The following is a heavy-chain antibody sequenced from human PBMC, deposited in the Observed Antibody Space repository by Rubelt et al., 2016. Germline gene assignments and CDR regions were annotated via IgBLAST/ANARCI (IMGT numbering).Heavy chain of an antibody. CDR3: ARGGGLTWWDILNY. Sequence: QVQLVQSGAEVKKPGASVTVSCKASGYSFTNYGVHWVRQAPGQGLEWMGWISVSNDNTNYGQKFQGRVSMTTDTSTNTVPMELRMLRSDYTAVYYCARGGGLTWWDILNYWGQGTLVTVSS. V-gene: IGHV1-18*01. D-gene: IGHD2-15*01. CDR2: ISVSNDNT. J-gene: IGHJ4*02. CDR1: GYSFTNYG.